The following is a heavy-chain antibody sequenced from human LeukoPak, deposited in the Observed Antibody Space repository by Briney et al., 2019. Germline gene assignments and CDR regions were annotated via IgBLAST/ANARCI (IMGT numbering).Heavy chain of an antibody. D-gene: IGHD3-22*01. Sequence: SVKVSCKASGGTFSSYAISWVRQAPGQGLEWMGGIIPIFGTANYAQKFQGRVTITADESTSTACMELSSLRSEDTAVYYCARHYYDSSAPESWGQGTLVTVSS. CDR1: GGTFSSYA. CDR3: ARHYYDSSAPES. V-gene: IGHV1-69*13. CDR2: IIPIFGTA. J-gene: IGHJ4*02.